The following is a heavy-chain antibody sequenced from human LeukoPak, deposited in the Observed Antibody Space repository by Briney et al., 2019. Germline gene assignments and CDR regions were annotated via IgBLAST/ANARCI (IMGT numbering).Heavy chain of an antibody. CDR3: ARRHYGSGSYYQGNAFDI. J-gene: IGHJ3*02. Sequence: GESLKISCKGSGYSFTSYWIGWVRPLPGKGLEWMGIIYPGDSDTRYSPSFQGQVTISADKSISTAYLQWSSLKASDTAMYYCARRHYGSGSYYQGNAFDIWGQGTMVTVSS. D-gene: IGHD3-10*01. CDR2: IYPGDSDT. CDR1: GYSFTSYW. V-gene: IGHV5-51*01.